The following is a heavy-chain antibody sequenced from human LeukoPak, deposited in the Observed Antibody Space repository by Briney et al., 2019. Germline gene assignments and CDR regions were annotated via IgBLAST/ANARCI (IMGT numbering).Heavy chain of an antibody. CDR1: GFTFSSYA. V-gene: IGHV3-23*01. D-gene: IGHD4-17*01. J-gene: IGHJ4*02. CDR2: ISGSGGST. Sequence: GGSLRLSCAASGFTFSSYAMSWVRQAPGKGLEWVSAISGSGGSTYYADSVKGRFTISRDNSKDTLYLQMNSLRAEDTAVYYCAKEWNGDYVLYYFDYWGQGTLVTVSS. CDR3: AKEWNGDYVLYYFDY.